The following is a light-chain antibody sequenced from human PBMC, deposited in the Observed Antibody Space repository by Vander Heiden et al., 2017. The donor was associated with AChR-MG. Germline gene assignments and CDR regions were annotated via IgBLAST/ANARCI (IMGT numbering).Light chain of an antibody. CDR1: SSNIGAGYD. J-gene: IGLJ3*02. CDR2: VNS. V-gene: IGLV1-40*01. CDR3: QSYDNSLSGPWG. Sequence: QSVLTPPPSVSAAPGQSVTISCTWSSSNIGAGYDVHSDQQHPGTAPKLLIYVNSNRPSGVPARFSCSKSGTSASPAITGLQAEDEADYYCQSYDNSLSGPWGCGGGTKLT.